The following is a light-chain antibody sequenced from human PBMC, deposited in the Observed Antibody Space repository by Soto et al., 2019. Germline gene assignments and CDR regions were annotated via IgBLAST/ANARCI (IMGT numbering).Light chain of an antibody. V-gene: IGLV2-14*01. CDR1: RSDIGDSNF. CDR3: ASFRSGTILV. CDR2: EVN. Sequence: QSGLAQPASVPGSPGQSVTISCTGPRSDIGDSNFISWYQHSPGKAPRLLIYEVNNRPSGVSRRFSGSKAGNTASLTISGLLDDDEADYFCASFRSGTILVFGSGTKVTVL. J-gene: IGLJ1*01.